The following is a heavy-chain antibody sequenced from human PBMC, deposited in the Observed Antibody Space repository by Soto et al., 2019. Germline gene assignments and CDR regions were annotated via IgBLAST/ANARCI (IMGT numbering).Heavy chain of an antibody. J-gene: IGHJ3*02. CDR1: GFTIDDYA. Sequence: GGSLRLSCAASGFTIDDYAMHWVRQAPGKGLEWVSGISWDSNSIGYADSVKGRFTISRDNAKNSLYLQMNSLRTEDTASYYCARDIEANQFLYDALDIWGQGTMVTVSS. CDR3: ARDIEANQFLYDALDI. D-gene: IGHD2-2*01. V-gene: IGHV3-9*01. CDR2: ISWDSNSI.